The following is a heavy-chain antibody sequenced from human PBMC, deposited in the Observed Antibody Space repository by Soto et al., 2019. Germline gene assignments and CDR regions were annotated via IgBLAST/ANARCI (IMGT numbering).Heavy chain of an antibody. CDR1: GGSISSSSYY. V-gene: IGHV4-39*01. J-gene: IGHJ2*01. Sequence: QLQLQESGPGLVKPSETLSLTCTVSGGSISSSSYYWGWIRQPPGKGLEWIGSIYYSGSTYYNPSLNSRVTISVDTSKNQFSLKLIYVTAADTAVYYCARRQISGYSSLWYFDLWGRGTLVTVSS. D-gene: IGHD3-22*01. CDR3: ARRQISGYSSLWYFDL. CDR2: IYYSGST.